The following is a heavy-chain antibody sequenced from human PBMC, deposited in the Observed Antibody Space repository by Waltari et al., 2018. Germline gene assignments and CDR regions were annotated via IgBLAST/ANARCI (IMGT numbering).Heavy chain of an antibody. Sequence: QVQLQQWGAGLSKPSETLSLTCAVYGGSFSGYYWSWIRQPPGKGLEWIGEINHSGSTNYNPSLKRRVTISVDTSKNQFSLKLSSVTAADTAVYYCAIISEGNMGGYGPFDYWGQGTLVTVSS. J-gene: IGHJ4*02. CDR2: INHSGST. V-gene: IGHV4-34*01. CDR1: GGSFSGYY. D-gene: IGHD5-12*01. CDR3: AIISEGNMGGYGPFDY.